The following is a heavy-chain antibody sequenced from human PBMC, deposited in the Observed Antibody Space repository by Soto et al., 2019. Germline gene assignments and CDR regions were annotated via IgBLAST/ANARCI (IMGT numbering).Heavy chain of an antibody. CDR3: EQLVARQCLNQ. V-gene: IGHV3-7*02. CDR1: GFTLSSYW. J-gene: IGHJ4*02. Sequence: EVQLVESGGGLVQPGGSLRLSCAASGFTLSSYWMSWVRQAPGRGLEGVANINQNAGKVYYVDSVKGRFTASRDNAKNSLYLQMNSLSVEDTAVYYWEQLVARQCLNQWGQGTLVTVSS. D-gene: IGHD6-13*01. CDR2: INQNAGKV.